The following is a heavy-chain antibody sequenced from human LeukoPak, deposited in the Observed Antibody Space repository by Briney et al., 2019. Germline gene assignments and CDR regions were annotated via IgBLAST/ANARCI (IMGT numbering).Heavy chain of an antibody. Sequence: GASVKVSCKASGYTFTGYYMHWVRQAPGQGLEWMGWINPKSGGPNYAQKFQGRVTMTRHTSISTAYMERSRLRSGDTAEYYCARPLTGVYGGGDFYSGAFDIWGQGTMVTVSS. D-gene: IGHD2-21*02. CDR1: GYTFTGYY. CDR3: ARPLTGVYGGGDFYSGAFDI. J-gene: IGHJ3*02. V-gene: IGHV1-2*02. CDR2: INPKSGGP.